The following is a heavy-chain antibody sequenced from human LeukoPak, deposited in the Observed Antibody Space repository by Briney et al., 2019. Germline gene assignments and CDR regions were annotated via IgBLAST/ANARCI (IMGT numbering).Heavy chain of an antibody. J-gene: IGHJ4*02. CDR1: GDSVSGSFW. V-gene: IGHV4-4*02. CDR2: IDHGGGS. D-gene: IGHD6-19*01. Sequence: PSETLSLTCAVSGDSVSGSFWWSWVRQPPHKGLEWIGEIDHGGGSNYNPSLESPVLISLDGSKNLLSLELSSVTAADTAVYYCVRHSGWYFGYWGQGTLVTVSS. CDR3: VRHSGWYFGY.